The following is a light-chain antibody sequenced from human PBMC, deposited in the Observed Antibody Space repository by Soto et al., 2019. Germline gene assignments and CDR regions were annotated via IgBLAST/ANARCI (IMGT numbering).Light chain of an antibody. J-gene: IGLJ1*01. V-gene: IGLV2-14*03. CDR3: SSYTTSNTRQIV. CDR2: DVS. Sequence: QSVLTQPASVSGAPGQSITISCPGTSSDVGVYNYVSWYQHHPGKAPKLIIYDVSNRPSGVSIRFSGSKSDNTASLTISGLQPEDEADYHCSSYTTSNTRQIVFGTGTKVTVL. CDR1: SSDVGVYNY.